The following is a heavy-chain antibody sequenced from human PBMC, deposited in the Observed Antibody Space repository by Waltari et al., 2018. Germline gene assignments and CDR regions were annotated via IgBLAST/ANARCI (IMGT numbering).Heavy chain of an antibody. Sequence: EVQLVESGGGLVQPGRSLRLSCAASGFTFDVYAMHWVRQAPGKGLELGSTINYNGDSVHYADSVKGRFTISRDNAKNSLYLQMNSLRPEDTALYYCVKETGYYYFDYWGRGTLVTVSS. CDR1: GFTFDVYA. CDR2: INYNGDSV. V-gene: IGHV3-9*01. CDR3: VKETGYYYFDY. D-gene: IGHD3-9*01. J-gene: IGHJ4*02.